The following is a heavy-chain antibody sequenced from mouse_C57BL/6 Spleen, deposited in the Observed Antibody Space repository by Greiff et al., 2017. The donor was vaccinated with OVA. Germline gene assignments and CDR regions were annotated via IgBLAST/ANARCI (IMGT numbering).Heavy chain of an antibody. D-gene: IGHD1-1*01. J-gene: IGHJ4*01. CDR1: GFSLTSYG. CDR3: AKSTTVYAMAY. V-gene: IGHV2-5*01. CDR2: IWRGGST. Sequence: VQLVESGPGLVQPSQSLSITCPVSGFSLTSYGVPWVRQSPGKGLEWLGVIWRGGSTDYNAAFMSRLSITTDHSKSQVFYKINSLLADDNAIYYCAKSTTVYAMAYWGQGTSVTVSS.